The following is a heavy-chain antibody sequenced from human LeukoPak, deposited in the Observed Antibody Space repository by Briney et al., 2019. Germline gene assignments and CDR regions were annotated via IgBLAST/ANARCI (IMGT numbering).Heavy chain of an antibody. D-gene: IGHD2-2*03. Sequence: SETLSLTCTVSGGSISSYYWGWIRQPPGKGLEWIGSIYYSGSTYYSPSLKSRVTISVDTSKNQFSLKLSSVTAADTAVYYCARLLRVGYCSTTTCNWFDPWGQGTLVTVSS. CDR2: IYYSGST. CDR3: ARLLRVGYCSTTTCNWFDP. V-gene: IGHV4-39*07. CDR1: GGSISSYY. J-gene: IGHJ5*02.